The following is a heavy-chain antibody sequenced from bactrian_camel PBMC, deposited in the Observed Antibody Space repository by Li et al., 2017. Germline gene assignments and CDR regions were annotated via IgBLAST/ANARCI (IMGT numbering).Heavy chain of an antibody. CDR2: IDNDGRT. CDR1: GFDFSNYC. V-gene: IGHV3S67*01. J-gene: IGHJ4*01. Sequence: VQLVESGGGSVQAGGSLRLSCVGSGFDFSNYCMGWFRQVSGKEREGVAAIDNDGRTSYADSVEGRFTISKDNEKNILYLQMNSLKPADSATYYCAVKRSGTCIYRFRRLFNYWGRGTQVTVS. D-gene: IGHD2*01. CDR3: AVKRSGTCIYRFRRLFNY.